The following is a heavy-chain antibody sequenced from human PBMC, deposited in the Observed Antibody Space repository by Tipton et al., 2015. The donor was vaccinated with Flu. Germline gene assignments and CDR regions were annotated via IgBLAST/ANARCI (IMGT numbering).Heavy chain of an antibody. J-gene: IGHJ4*02. CDR2: IYRSGST. Sequence: TLSLTCSVSGYSIGSDYYWGWIRQPPGKGLEWIGNIYRSGSTYYNPSLKSRVTMSMDTSNNHFSLKLSSVTAADTAVYYCARGLGQSVDTAMVIKEYYFDYWGQGTLVTVSS. CDR1: GYSIGSDYY. D-gene: IGHD5-18*01. V-gene: IGHV4-38-2*02. CDR3: ARGLGQSVDTAMVIKEYYFDY.